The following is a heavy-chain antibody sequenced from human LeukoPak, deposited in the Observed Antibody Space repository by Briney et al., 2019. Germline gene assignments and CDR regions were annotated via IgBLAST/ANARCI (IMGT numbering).Heavy chain of an antibody. CDR3: AKGAMIVVVTNPFDY. Sequence: GGSLRFSCAASGFTFSSYAMSWVRQAPGKGLEWVSAISGSGGSTYYADSVKGRFTISRDNSKHSLYLLMNSLRAEDTAVYYCAKGAMIVVVTNPFDYWGQGTLVTVSS. D-gene: IGHD3-22*01. CDR2: ISGSGGST. V-gene: IGHV3-23*01. J-gene: IGHJ4*02. CDR1: GFTFSSYA.